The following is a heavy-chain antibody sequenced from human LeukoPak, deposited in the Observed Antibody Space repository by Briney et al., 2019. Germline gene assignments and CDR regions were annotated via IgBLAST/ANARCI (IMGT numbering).Heavy chain of an antibody. D-gene: IGHD5-12*01. V-gene: IGHV4-39*07. CDR1: GGSISSSSYF. CDR2: INHSGST. Sequence: SETLSLTCSVSGGSISSSSYFWGWIRQPPGKGLEWIGEINHSGSTNYNPSLKSRVTISVDTSKNQFSLKLSSVTAADTAVYYCARGRNSGYDSVTFDYWGQGTLVTVSS. J-gene: IGHJ4*02. CDR3: ARGRNSGYDSVTFDY.